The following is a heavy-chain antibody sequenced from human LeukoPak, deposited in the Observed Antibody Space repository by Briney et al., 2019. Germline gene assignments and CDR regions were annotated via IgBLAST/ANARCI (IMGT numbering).Heavy chain of an antibody. J-gene: IGHJ4*02. CDR1: GFTFDDYA. Sequence: GRSLRLSCAASGFTFDDYAMHWVRQAPGKGLERVSGISWYSGSIGYADSVKGRFTISRDNAKNSLYLQMNSLRAEDTALYYCAKDRLDVVTTDFDYWGQGTLVTVSS. D-gene: IGHD4-11*01. CDR2: ISWYSGSI. V-gene: IGHV3-9*01. CDR3: AKDRLDVVTTDFDY.